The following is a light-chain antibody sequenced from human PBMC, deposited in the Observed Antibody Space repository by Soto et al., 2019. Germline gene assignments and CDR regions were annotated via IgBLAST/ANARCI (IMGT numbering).Light chain of an antibody. Sequence: EIVLTQSPATLYFSPGERATLSCRASPSVTYFLAWYQQKPGQAPRPLSYGAFNMATGIPARLSGSGSGTDFTLTISSLEPEDSEVYCCQQRNVWPPVTFGQGTRLEIK. J-gene: IGKJ5*01. CDR3: QQRNVWPPVT. CDR2: GAF. CDR1: PSVTYF. V-gene: IGKV3-11*01.